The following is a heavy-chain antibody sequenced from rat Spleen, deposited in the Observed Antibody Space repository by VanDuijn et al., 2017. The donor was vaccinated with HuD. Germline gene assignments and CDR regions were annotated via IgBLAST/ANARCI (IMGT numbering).Heavy chain of an antibody. Sequence: EVQLVESGGGLVQPGRSLTLSCAASGFTFSDYYMAWVRQAPKKGLEWVASISPTGGSTHYRDSVKGRFTISRDNAKNTLYLQMDSLRSEDTATYYCARRYYSGFDYWGQGVMVTVSS. CDR2: ISPTGGST. V-gene: IGHV5-25*01. J-gene: IGHJ2*01. CDR3: ARRYYSGFDY. D-gene: IGHD1-1*01. CDR1: GFTFSDYY.